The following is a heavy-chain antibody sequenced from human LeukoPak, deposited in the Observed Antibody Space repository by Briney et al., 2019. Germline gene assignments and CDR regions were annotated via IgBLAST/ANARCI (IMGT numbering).Heavy chain of an antibody. CDR2: TNPSGGST. V-gene: IGHV1-46*01. CDR1: GYTFTSYY. J-gene: IGHJ4*02. CDR3: ARLAAGNPFDY. D-gene: IGHD6-13*01. Sequence: ASVKVSCKAPGYTFTSYYMHWVRQAPGQGLEWMGITNPSGGSTSYAQKFQGRVTMTRDTSTSTVYMELSSLRSEDTAVYYCARLAAGNPFDYWGQGTLVTVSS.